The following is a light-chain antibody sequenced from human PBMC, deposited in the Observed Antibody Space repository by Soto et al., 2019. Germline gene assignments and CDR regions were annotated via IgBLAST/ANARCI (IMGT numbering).Light chain of an antibody. J-gene: IGKJ4*01. CDR2: GAS. CDR3: QQRSNWRLT. Sequence: EIVLTQSPGTLSLSPWERATLSCRASQSVSSSYLAWYQQKPGQAPRLLIYGASSRATGIPDRFSGSGSGTDFTLTISRLEPEDFAVYYCQQRSNWRLTFGGGTKVDIK. CDR1: QSVSSSY. V-gene: IGKV3D-20*02.